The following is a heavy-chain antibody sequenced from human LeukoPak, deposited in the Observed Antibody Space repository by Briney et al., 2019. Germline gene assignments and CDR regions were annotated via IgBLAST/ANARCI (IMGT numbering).Heavy chain of an antibody. V-gene: IGHV4-59*01. D-gene: IGHD4-17*01. CDR2: IYYSGST. J-gene: IGHJ6*02. Sequence: PSETLSLTCTVSGGSISSYYWSWIRQPPGKGLEWIGYIYYSGSTNYNPSLKSRVTILVDTSKNQFSLKLSSVTAADTAVYYCARDPSSAYHGDPHYYYGMDVWGQGTTVTVSS. CDR1: GGSISSYY. CDR3: ARDPSSAYHGDPHYYYGMDV.